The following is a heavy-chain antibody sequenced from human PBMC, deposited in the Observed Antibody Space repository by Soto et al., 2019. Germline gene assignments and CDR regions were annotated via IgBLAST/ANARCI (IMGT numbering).Heavy chain of an antibody. CDR3: ARDLGTYYFDY. CDR2: INPSGGST. V-gene: IGHV1-46*01. CDR1: GYTFTSYY. J-gene: IGHJ4*02. D-gene: IGHD7-27*01. Sequence: QVQLVQSVAEVKKPGASVKVSCQASGYTFTSYYMHWVRQAPGQGLAWMGIINPSGGSTSYAQKFQGRVTMTRDTSTSTVYMELSSLRSEDTAVYYCARDLGTYYFDYWGQGPLVTVSS.